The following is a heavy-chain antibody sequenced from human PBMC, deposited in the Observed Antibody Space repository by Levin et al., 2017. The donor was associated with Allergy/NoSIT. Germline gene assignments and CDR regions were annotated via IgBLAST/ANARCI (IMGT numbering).Heavy chain of an antibody. D-gene: IGHD6-19*01. J-gene: IGHJ4*02. Sequence: SQTLSLTCTVSGGSISSSSYYWGWIRQPPGKGLEWIGFIYYSGSPYYNPSLKSRVTISVDTSKNQFSLRLSSVTAADTAVYYCATHYSCAPLDYWGQGTLVTVSS. V-gene: IGHV4-39*01. CDR2: IYYSGSP. CDR1: GGSISSSSYY. CDR3: ATHYSCAPLDY.